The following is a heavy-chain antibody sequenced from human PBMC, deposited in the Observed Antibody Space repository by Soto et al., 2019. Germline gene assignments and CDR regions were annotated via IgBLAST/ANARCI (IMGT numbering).Heavy chain of an antibody. CDR2: LIPILGAS. J-gene: IGHJ4*02. CDR1: GYTFTSYG. Sequence: ASVKVSCKASGYTFTSYGISWVRQAPGQGLEWVGRLIPILGASNFAQKFQGRVTISADKSADTAYMVLTGLTSEDTAVYYCARSRGSYYNNFDSWGQGTLVTSPQ. V-gene: IGHV1-69*04. D-gene: IGHD3-10*01. CDR3: ARSRGSYYNNFDS.